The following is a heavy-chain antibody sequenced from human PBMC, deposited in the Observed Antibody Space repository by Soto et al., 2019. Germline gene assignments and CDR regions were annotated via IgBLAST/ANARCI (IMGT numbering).Heavy chain of an antibody. V-gene: IGHV4-30-4*01. J-gene: IGHJ2*01. D-gene: IGHD2-8*01. CDR2: IFDSGST. CDR3: AREIMPLTNDWYFDL. Sequence: QVQLQESGPGLVTPSETLSLTCTVSGGSISGGVHSWSWIRQPPGKGLEWIGHIFDSGSTYYNPSLRRRLTISVDTSKNQFSLRLSSVTAADTAVYYCAREIMPLTNDWYFDLWGRGTLVTVSS. CDR1: GGSISGGVHS.